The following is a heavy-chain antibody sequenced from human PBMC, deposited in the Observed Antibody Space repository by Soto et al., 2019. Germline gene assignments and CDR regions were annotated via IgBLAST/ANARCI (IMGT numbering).Heavy chain of an antibody. V-gene: IGHV4-59*01. D-gene: IGHD2-2*01. J-gene: IGHJ3*02. CDR2: IYYSGST. Sequence: PSETLSLTGTVSGGSISSYYWSWIRQPPGKGLEWIGYIYYSGSTNYNPFLKSRVTISVDTSKNQFSLKLSSVTAADTAVYYCARTSAYCSSTSCYAAPLDIWGQGTMVTVSS. CDR1: GGSISSYY. CDR3: ARTSAYCSSTSCYAAPLDI.